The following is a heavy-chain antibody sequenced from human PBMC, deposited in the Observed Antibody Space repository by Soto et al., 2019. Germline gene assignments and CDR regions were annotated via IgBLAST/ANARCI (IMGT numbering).Heavy chain of an antibody. Sequence: QVQLVESGGGVVQPGRSLRLSCAASGFTFSSYGMHWVRQAPGKGLEWVAVIWYDGSNKYYADSVKGRFTISRDNSKNTLYLQMNSLRAEDTAVYYCARERWSYGQAAFDIRGQGTMVTVSS. CDR2: IWYDGSNK. J-gene: IGHJ3*02. CDR1: GFTFSSYG. V-gene: IGHV3-33*01. D-gene: IGHD5-18*01. CDR3: ARERWSYGQAAFDI.